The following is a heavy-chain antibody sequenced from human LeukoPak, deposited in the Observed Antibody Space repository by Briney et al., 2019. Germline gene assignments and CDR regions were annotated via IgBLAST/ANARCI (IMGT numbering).Heavy chain of an antibody. CDR3: ASPKAYCGGDCSFDY. CDR1: GFTFSSYSM. D-gene: IGHD2-21*02. J-gene: IGHJ4*02. CDR2: IYHSGST. Sequence: GSLRLSCAASGFTFSSYSMNWVRQPPGKGLEWIGEIYHSGSTNYNPSLKSRVTISVDKSKNQFSLKLSSVTAADTAVYYCASPKAYCGGDCSFDYWGQGTLVTVSS. V-gene: IGHV4-4*02.